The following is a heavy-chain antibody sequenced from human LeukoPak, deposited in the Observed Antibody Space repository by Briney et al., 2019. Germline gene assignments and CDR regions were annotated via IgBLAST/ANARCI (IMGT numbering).Heavy chain of an antibody. CDR3: ARSVGKQQLVPRDYYYYYMDV. V-gene: IGHV1-18*01. CDR2: ISAYNGNT. D-gene: IGHD6-13*01. CDR1: GHTFTSYG. Sequence: GASVKVSCKASGHTFTSYGISWVRQAPGQGLEWVGWISAYNGNTNYAQKLQGRVTMTTDTSTSTAYMELRSLRSDDTAVYYCARSVGKQQLVPRDYYYYYMDVWGKGTTVTVSS. J-gene: IGHJ6*03.